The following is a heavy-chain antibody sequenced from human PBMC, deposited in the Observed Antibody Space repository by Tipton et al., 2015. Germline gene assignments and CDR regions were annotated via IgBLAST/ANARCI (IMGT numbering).Heavy chain of an antibody. CDR1: GGSISSSSYY. CDR2: IYYSGST. CDR3: ARGHYVSRMDD. Sequence: TLSLTCTVSGGSISSSSYYWGWIRQPPGKGLEWIGSIYYSGSTYYNPSLKSRVTISVDTSKNQFSLKLSSVTAADTAVYYCARGHYVSRMDDWGQGTTVTVSS. J-gene: IGHJ6*02. D-gene: IGHD3-10*01. V-gene: IGHV4-39*07.